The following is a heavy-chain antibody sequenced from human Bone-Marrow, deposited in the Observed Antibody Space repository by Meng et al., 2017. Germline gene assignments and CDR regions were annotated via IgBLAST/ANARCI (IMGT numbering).Heavy chain of an antibody. CDR2: MNPNSGNT. V-gene: IGHV1-8*01. CDR3: ARSGIQLWLYY. Sequence: QVKRVPPGRGLGKSWALVTVPCKASGYTFTSKDINGVRPATGQGLEWMGWMNPNSGNTGYAQKFQGRVTMTRNTSISTAYMELSSLRSEDTAVYYCARSGIQLWLYYWGQGTLVTVSS. D-gene: IGHD5-18*01. J-gene: IGHJ4*02. CDR1: GYTFTSKD.